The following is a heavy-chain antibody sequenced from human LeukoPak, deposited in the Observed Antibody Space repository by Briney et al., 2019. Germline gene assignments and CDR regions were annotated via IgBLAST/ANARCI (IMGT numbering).Heavy chain of an antibody. D-gene: IGHD5-18*01. J-gene: IGHJ4*02. CDR1: GASISSYY. Sequence: SGTLSLTCTVSGASISSYYWSWIRQPPGKGLGWIGYIYYSGSTNYNPSLKSRVTISVDTSKSQFSLRLSSVTAADTAIYYCATSCGNSYGCYFDYWGQGTLVTVSS. CDR2: IYYSGST. CDR3: ATSCGNSYGCYFDY. V-gene: IGHV4-59*08.